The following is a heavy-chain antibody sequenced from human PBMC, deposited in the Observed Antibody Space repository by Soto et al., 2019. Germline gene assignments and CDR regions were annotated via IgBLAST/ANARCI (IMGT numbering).Heavy chain of an antibody. CDR2: VHYSGSN. CDR3: SRGQSLVDF. CDR1: GGSISSGGYY. J-gene: IGHJ4*02. V-gene: IGHV4-31*03. Sequence: QVQLQESGPGLVKPTQTLSLTCTVSGGSISSGGYYWSWIRQSPGKGLEWLGYVHYSGSNYYNPSLRIRVARSMDTSKNQLSLKLSSVAAADTAVYFCSRGQSLVDFWGQGALVTVSS.